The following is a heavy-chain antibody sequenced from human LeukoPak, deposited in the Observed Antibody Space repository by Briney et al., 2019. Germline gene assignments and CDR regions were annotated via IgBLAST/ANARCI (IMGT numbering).Heavy chain of an antibody. J-gene: IGHJ6*03. CDR2: IIPIFGTA. CDR1: GGTFSSYA. Sequence: GSSVKVSCKASGGTFSSYAISWVRQAPGQGLEWMGGIIPIFGTANYAQKLQGRVTMTTDTSTSTAYMELRSLRSDDTAVYYCARESHYYYYMDVWGKGTTVTVSS. CDR3: ARESHYYYYMDV. V-gene: IGHV1-69*05.